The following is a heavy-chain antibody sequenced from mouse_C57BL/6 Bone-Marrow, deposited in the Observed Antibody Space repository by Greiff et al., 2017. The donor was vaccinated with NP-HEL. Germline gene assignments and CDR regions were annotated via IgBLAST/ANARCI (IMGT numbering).Heavy chain of an antibody. J-gene: IGHJ2*01. CDR1: GFSLSTSGMG. D-gene: IGHD1-1*01. CDR2: IYWDDDK. V-gene: IGHV8-12*01. Sequence: QVTLKESGPGVLQSSQTLSLTCSFSGFSLSTSGMGVSWIRQPSGKGLEWLAHIYWDDDKRYNPSLKSRLTISKDTSRNQLSLMITRVDTADTATYYCARSYYGSSYDYWGQGTTLTVSS. CDR3: ARSYYGSSYDY.